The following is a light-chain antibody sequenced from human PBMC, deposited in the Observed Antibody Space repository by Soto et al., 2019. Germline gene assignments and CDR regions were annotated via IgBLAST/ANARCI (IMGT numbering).Light chain of an antibody. CDR2: DNN. Sequence: QSVLTQSPSVSAAPGQQVTISCSGSSSNIGNNYVSWYQQVPGTAPKLLIYDNNKRPSGIPDRFSGSKSGTSGTLDITGLQTGDEADYYCATWDGSLTGEVFGGGTKLTVL. J-gene: IGLJ2*01. CDR1: SSNIGNNY. CDR3: ATWDGSLTGEV. V-gene: IGLV1-51*01.